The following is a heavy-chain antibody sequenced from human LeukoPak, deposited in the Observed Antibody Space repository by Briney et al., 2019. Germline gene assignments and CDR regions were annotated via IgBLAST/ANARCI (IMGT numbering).Heavy chain of an antibody. D-gene: IGHD6-6*01. CDR3: ANEYSSSSGDY. CDR1: GLTFSSYG. V-gene: IGHV3-30*18. Sequence: GGSLRLSCAASGLTFSSYGMHWVRQAPGKGLEWVAVISYDGSNKYYADSVKGRFTISRDNSKNTLYLQMNSLRAEDTAVYYCANEYSSSSGDYWGQGTLVTVSS. CDR2: ISYDGSNK. J-gene: IGHJ4*02.